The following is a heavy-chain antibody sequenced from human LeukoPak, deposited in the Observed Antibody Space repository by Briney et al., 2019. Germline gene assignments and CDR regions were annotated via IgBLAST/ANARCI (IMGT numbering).Heavy chain of an antibody. V-gene: IGHV1-46*01. CDR3: ARTSGSYYHDY. J-gene: IGHJ4*02. CDR1: GYTFTGYY. CDR2: ISPSGGST. D-gene: IGHD1-26*01. Sequence: ASVKVSCKASGYTFTGYYMHWVRQAPGQGLEWMGIISPSGGSTSYAQKFQGRVTMTRDTSTSTVYMELSSLRSEDTAVYYCARTSGSYYHDYWGQGTLVTVSS.